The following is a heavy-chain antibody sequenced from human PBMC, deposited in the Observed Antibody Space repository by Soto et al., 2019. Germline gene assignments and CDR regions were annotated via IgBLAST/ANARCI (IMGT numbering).Heavy chain of an antibody. CDR2: FSGSGGST. J-gene: IGHJ4*02. D-gene: IGHD6-19*01. V-gene: IGHV3-23*01. CDR3: AKGYSTGWSYFDS. Sequence: GGSLRLSCAASGFTFTSYPMAWVRQAPGKGLEWVSGFSGSGGSTYYADSVKGRFTISRDNSKNTLFLQMNSLRADDTAVYYCAKGYSTGWSYFDSWGQGTLVTVSS. CDR1: GFTFTSYP.